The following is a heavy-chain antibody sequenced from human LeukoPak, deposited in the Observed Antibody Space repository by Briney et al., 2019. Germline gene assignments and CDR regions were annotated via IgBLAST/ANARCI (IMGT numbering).Heavy chain of an antibody. J-gene: IGHJ3*02. CDR3: ARTGGSDDYAFDI. V-gene: IGHV1-2*02. CDR2: INPNSGGT. D-gene: IGHD2-15*01. CDR1: GGTFSSYA. Sequence: ASVKVSCKASGGTFSSYAISWVRQAPGQGLEWMGWINPNSGGTNYAQKFQGRVTMTRDTSISTAYMELSRLRSDDTAVYYCARTGGSDDYAFDIWGQGTMVTVSS.